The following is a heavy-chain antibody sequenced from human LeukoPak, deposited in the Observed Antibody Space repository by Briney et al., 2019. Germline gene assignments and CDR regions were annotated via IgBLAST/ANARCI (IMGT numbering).Heavy chain of an antibody. CDR2: ISSRSTYI. D-gene: IGHD3-16*02. CDR1: RFTFSTYS. V-gene: IGHV3-21*01. J-gene: IGHJ4*02. Sequence: GGSLRLSCAASRFTFSTYSMNWVRQAPGKGLEWVSSISSRSTYIYYADSVKGRFTISRDNSKNTLYLQMNSLRAEDTAVYYCAKDTQKDYVWGSYRYKVSYYFDYWGQGTLVTVSS. CDR3: AKDTQKDYVWGSYRYKVSYYFDY.